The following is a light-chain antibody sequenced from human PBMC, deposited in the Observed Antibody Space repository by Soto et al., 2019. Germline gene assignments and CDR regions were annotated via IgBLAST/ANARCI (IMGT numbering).Light chain of an antibody. V-gene: IGKV3-11*01. Sequence: EIVLTQSPATLSLSPGERATLSCRASQSVSSFLVWYQQKPGQAPRLLIYDASNRAAGIPARFSGSGSGTDFTLTISSLEPEDFAIHSCQNRSILPPNFGGGTKVEIK. CDR1: QSVSSF. CDR3: QNRSILPPN. CDR2: DAS. J-gene: IGKJ4*01.